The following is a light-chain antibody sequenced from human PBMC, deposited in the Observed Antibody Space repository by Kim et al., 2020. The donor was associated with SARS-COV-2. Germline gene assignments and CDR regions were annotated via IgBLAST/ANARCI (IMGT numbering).Light chain of an antibody. V-gene: IGKV1-13*02. CDR2: DAS. J-gene: IGKJ5*01. Sequence: AIQLTQSPSSLSASVGDRVTITCRASQGISSALAWYQQKPGKAPKLLIYDASSLESGVPSRFSGSGSGTDFTLTISSLQPEDFATYYCQQFNSYPRRITFGQGTRLEIK. CDR1: QGISSA. CDR3: QQFNSYPRRIT.